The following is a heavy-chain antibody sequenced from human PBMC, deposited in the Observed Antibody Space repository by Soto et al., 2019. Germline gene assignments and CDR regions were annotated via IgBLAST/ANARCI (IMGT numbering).Heavy chain of an antibody. CDR1: GFTFSSYP. Sequence: EVQLLESGGGLVQPGGSLRLSCAASGFTFSSYPMSWVRQAPGKGLEWVPNISGSGGSTYYAESVKGRFTISRDNSKNTLYLQMNGLRAEDTALYYCAKGKGGSLSYIFDYWGQGTLVTVSS. V-gene: IGHV3-23*01. J-gene: IGHJ4*02. CDR3: AKGKGGSLSYIFDY. CDR2: ISGSGGST. D-gene: IGHD2-15*01.